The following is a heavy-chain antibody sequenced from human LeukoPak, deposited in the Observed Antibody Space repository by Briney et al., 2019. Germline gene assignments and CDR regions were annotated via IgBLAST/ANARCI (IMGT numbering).Heavy chain of an antibody. CDR2: IYYSDNT. CDR1: GGSISGYY. D-gene: IGHD5-24*01. CDR3: ARRSGERDGYTHARFDY. V-gene: IGHV4-59*08. Sequence: PSETLSLTCAVSGGSISGYYWSWIRQPPGKGLEWIGYIYYSDNTNYNPSLKSRVTISADTSKNQLSLNLRSVTAADTAVYYCARRSGERDGYTHARFDYWGQGTLVTVSS. J-gene: IGHJ4*02.